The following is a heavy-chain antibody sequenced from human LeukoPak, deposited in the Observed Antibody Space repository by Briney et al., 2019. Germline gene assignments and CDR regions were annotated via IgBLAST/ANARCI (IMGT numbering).Heavy chain of an antibody. J-gene: IGHJ1*01. V-gene: IGHV3-21*01. CDR2: ISSSSSYI. CDR1: GFTFDDYG. CDR3: ARSAADFAEYFQH. Sequence: SGGSLRLSCAASGFTFDDYGMSWVRQAPGKGLEWVSSISSSSSYIYYADSVKGRFTISRDNAKNSLYLQMNSLRAEDTAVYYCARSAADFAEYFQHWGQGTLVTVSS. D-gene: IGHD6-13*01.